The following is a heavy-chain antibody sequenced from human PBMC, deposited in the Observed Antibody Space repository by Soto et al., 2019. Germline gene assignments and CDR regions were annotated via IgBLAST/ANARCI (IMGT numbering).Heavy chain of an antibody. J-gene: IGHJ4*02. D-gene: IGHD3-22*01. Sequence: QVQLVQSGAEVKKPGASVKVSCKASGYTFTNYFIHWVRQAPGQGLEWMGIINPSGGSTFYAQRFXXRXXMTRDTSTSTVYMELGSLRSEDTAVYYCARDRHADSRTMIYWGQGTLVTVSS. V-gene: IGHV1-46*03. CDR3: ARDRHADSRTMIY. CDR2: INPSGGST. CDR1: GYTFTNYF.